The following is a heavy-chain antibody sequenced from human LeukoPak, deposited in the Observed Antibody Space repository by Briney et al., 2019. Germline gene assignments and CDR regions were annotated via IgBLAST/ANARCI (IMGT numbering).Heavy chain of an antibody. CDR1: GFTVSSNY. Sequence: GGSLRLSCAASGFTVSSNYMSWVRQAPGKGLERVSSISSSSSYIYYADSVKGRFTISRDNAKNSLYLQMNSLRAEDTAVYCCARDRGGSYQRSATDAFDIWGQGTMVTVSS. J-gene: IGHJ3*02. V-gene: IGHV3-21*01. CDR3: ARDRGGSYQRSATDAFDI. CDR2: ISSSSSYI. D-gene: IGHD1-26*01.